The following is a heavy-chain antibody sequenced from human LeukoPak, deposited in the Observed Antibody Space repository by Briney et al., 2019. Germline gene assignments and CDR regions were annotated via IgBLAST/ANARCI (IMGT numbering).Heavy chain of an antibody. CDR1: GFPFDNYG. CDR2: LSAGGGTT. D-gene: IGHD3-3*01. Sequence: PGGSLRLSCSVSGFPFDNYGMSWVRQAPGKGLEWVSSLSAGGGTTYYADSVKGRFTISRDKNTLYLQMNSLRAEDTAVYYCAKDHSGRYDFWSGYFAFDYWGQGTLVTVSS. CDR3: AKDHSGRYDFWSGYFAFDY. V-gene: IGHV3-23*01. J-gene: IGHJ4*02.